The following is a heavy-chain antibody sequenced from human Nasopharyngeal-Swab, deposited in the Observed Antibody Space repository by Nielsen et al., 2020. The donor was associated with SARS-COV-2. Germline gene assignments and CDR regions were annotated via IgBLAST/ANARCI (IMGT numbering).Heavy chain of an antibody. Sequence: GESLNTSCAASGFSFEDYPMYWVRQLPGKGLEWVSSISWNSGKKDYADSVKGRFTISRDNAKNSLFLQMSRLRAEDTAFYYCVKDNSFRETAMALGLDYWGQGALVTVSS. CDR1: GFSFEDYP. J-gene: IGHJ4*02. V-gene: IGHV3-9*01. CDR3: VKDNSFRETAMALGLDY. CDR2: ISWNSGKK. D-gene: IGHD5-18*01.